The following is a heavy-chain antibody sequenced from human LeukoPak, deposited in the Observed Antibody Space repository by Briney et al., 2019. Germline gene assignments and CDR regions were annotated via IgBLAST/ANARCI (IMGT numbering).Heavy chain of an antibody. CDR1: GYTFTIYN. CDR3: AREQQLPRGDFDY. V-gene: IGHV1-18*04. D-gene: IGHD6-13*01. J-gene: IGHJ4*02. Sequence: ASVKLSCKASGYTFTIYNINCVRQAPGQGLEWLGWISVHNGKTNYAQKVQGRVTMTTGTSTTTAYMELRSLRFDDTAVYYCAREQQLPRGDFDYWGQGTLLTVSS. CDR2: ISVHNGKT.